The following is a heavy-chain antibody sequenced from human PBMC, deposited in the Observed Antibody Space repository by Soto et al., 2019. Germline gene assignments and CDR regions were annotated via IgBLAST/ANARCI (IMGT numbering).Heavy chain of an antibody. CDR2: INPGDSDI. V-gene: IGHV5-51*01. CDR1: GYSFTTYW. CDR3: ARHEQFYYYYYGMDV. Sequence: GESLKISCKASGYSFTTYWIAWVRQMPGKGLEWMGIINPGDSDIRYSPSFQGQVTISADNSISTAYLQWSSLKASDTAMYYCARHEQFYYYYYGMDVCGQGTAVTVSS. D-gene: IGHD4-4*01. J-gene: IGHJ6*02.